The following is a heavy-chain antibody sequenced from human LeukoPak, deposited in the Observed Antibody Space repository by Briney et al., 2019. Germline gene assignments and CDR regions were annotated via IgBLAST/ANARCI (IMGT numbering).Heavy chain of an antibody. CDR3: ARAPTTVVTPYYFDY. CDR2: IYNSGST. D-gene: IGHD4-23*01. CDR1: GGSISSYY. Sequence: PSETLSLTCTVSGGSISSYYWSWIRQPPGKGLEWIGYIYNSGSTNQYPSLKSRVTISLDTSKNQFSLKLSSVTAADTAVYYCARAPTTVVTPYYFDYWGQGTLVTVSS. J-gene: IGHJ4*02. V-gene: IGHV4-59*01.